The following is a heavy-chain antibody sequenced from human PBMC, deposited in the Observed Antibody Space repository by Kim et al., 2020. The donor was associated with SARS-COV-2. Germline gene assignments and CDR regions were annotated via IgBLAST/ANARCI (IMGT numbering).Heavy chain of an antibody. CDR1: GYTFTSYY. V-gene: IGHV1-46*01. J-gene: IGHJ4*02. Sequence: ASVKVSCKASGYTFTSYYMHWVRQAPGQGLEWMGIINPSGGSTSYAQKFQGRVTMTRDTSTSTVYMELSSLGSEDTAVYYCAREMATIKVFDYWGQGTLVTVSS. CDR3: AREMATIKVFDY. CDR2: INPSGGST. D-gene: IGHD5-12*01.